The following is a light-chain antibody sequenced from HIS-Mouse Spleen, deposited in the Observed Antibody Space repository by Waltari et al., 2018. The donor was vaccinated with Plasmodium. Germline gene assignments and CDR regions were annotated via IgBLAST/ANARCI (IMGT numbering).Light chain of an antibody. V-gene: IGLV2-8*01. CDR2: EVM. Sequence: QSALTQPPSASGSPGPSVTISCPGTSRAVGGYTYVSCYKQHPGKAPKRMIIEVMKRPSGVPDRFSGSKSGNTASLTVSGLQAEDEADYYCSSYAGSNNLVFGGGTKLTVL. CDR1: SRAVGGYTY. J-gene: IGLJ2*01. CDR3: SSYAGSNNLV.